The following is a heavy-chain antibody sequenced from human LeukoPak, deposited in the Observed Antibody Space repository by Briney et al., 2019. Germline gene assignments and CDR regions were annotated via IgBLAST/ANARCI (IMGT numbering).Heavy chain of an antibody. J-gene: IGHJ6*04. D-gene: IGHD2-15*01. CDR1: GGSISSYY. CDR2: IYYSGST. V-gene: IGHV4-59*01. CDR3: ARLYCSGGSCYPNYYYYGMDV. Sequence: PSETLSLTCTVSGGSISSYYWSWIRQPPGKGLEWIGYIYYSGSTNYNPSLKSRVTISVDTSKNQFSLKLSSVTAADTAVYYCARLYCSGGSCYPNYYYYGMDVWGKGTTVTVSS.